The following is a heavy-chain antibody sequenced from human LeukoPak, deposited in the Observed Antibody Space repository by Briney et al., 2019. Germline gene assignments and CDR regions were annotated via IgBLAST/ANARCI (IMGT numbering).Heavy chain of an antibody. CDR1: GGSFSGYY. CDR2: INHSGST. CDR3: ARWHDCSSTSCQSAPS. V-gene: IGHV4-34*01. D-gene: IGHD2-2*01. J-gene: IGHJ5*02. Sequence: PSETLSLTCAVYGGSFSGYYWSWIRQPPGKGLEWIGEINHSGSTNYNPSLKSRVTISADTSKNQFSLKLSSATAADTAVYYCARWHDCSSTSCQSAPSWGQGTLVTVSS.